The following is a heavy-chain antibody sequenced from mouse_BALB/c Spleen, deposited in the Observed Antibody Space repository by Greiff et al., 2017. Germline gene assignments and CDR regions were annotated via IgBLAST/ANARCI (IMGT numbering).Heavy chain of an antibody. Sequence: EVQGVESGGGLVQPGGSRKLSCAASGFTFSSFGMHWVRQAPEKGLEWVAYISSGSSTIYYADTVKGRFTISRDNPKNTLFLQMTSLRSEDTAMYYCASAAGGYFDYWGQGTTLTVSS. D-gene: IGHD4-1*01. CDR1: GFTFSSFG. J-gene: IGHJ2*01. CDR3: ASAAGGYFDY. V-gene: IGHV5-17*02. CDR2: ISSGSSTI.